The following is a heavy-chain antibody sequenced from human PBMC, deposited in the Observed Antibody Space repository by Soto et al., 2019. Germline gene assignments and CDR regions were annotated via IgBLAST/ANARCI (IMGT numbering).Heavy chain of an antibody. Sequence: EVQLLESGGGLVQPGGSLRLSCAASGFTFSSYAMSWVRQAPGKGLEWVSAISGSGGSTYYADTVKGRFTISGDNSKNTLYLQMNSLRAEDTAVYYCAKDSLAFPEGGYDYWGQGTLVTVSS. CDR1: GFTFSSYA. J-gene: IGHJ4*02. CDR2: ISGSGGST. D-gene: IGHD2-21*01. V-gene: IGHV3-23*01. CDR3: AKDSLAFPEGGYDY.